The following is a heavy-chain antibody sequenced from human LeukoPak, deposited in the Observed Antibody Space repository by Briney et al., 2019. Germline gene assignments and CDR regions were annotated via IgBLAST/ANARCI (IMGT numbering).Heavy chain of an antibody. Sequence: GWSLRLSCAASGFTVSSNYMRWVRQAPGKGLEWVSVIYSGGSTYYADSVKGRFTIPRDNSKNTLYLQMNSLRAEDTAVYYCARAGYGPLLWFGEVSYGMDVWGQGTTVTVSS. CDR2: IYSGGST. CDR1: GFTVSSNY. J-gene: IGHJ6*02. D-gene: IGHD3-10*01. V-gene: IGHV3-66*01. CDR3: ARAGYGPLLWFGEVSYGMDV.